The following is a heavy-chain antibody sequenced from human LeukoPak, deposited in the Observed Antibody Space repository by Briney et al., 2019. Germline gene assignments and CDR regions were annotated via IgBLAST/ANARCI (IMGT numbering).Heavy chain of an antibody. CDR3: ARGGYSSSTGYFTMDD. CDR2: INPNSGDT. CDR1: GYTFSGYY. Sequence: ASVKVSCKASGYTFSGYYLHWVRQAPGQGLEWMGWINPNSGDTNYAQKVQGTVTMTGDTSISTAYMELSRLRSDDTAVYYCARGGYSSSTGYFTMDDWGQGTLVTVSS. J-gene: IGHJ4*01. V-gene: IGHV1-2*02. D-gene: IGHD2-2*01.